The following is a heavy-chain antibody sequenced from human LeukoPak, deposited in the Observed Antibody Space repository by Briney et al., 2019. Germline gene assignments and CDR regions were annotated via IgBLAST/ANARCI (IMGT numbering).Heavy chain of an antibody. CDR1: GFTFSSYG. J-gene: IGHJ4*02. CDR3: ARGSTYYDSSGQVPFDY. D-gene: IGHD3-22*01. V-gene: IGHV3-33*01. CDR2: IWYDGSNK. Sequence: GGSLRLSCAASGFTFSSYGMHWVRQAPGKGLEWVAVIWYDGSNKYYADSVKGRFTISRDNAKNSLYLQMNSLRAEDTAVYYCARGSTYYDSSGQVPFDYWGQGTLVTVSS.